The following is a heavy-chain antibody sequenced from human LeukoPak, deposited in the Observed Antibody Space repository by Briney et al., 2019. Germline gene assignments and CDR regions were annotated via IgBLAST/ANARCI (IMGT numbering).Heavy chain of an antibody. CDR1: GFTFSSYG. J-gene: IGHJ4*02. CDR3: ARGSTYYDSSGQVPFDY. D-gene: IGHD3-22*01. V-gene: IGHV3-33*01. CDR2: IWYDGSNK. Sequence: GGSLRLSCAASGFTFSSYGMHWVRQAPGKGLEWVAVIWYDGSNKYYADSVKGRFTISRDNAKNSLYLQMNSLRAEDTAVYYCARGSTYYDSSGQVPFDYWGQGTLVTVSS.